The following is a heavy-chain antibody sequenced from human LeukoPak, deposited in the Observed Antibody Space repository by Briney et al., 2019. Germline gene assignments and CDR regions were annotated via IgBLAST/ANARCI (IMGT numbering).Heavy chain of an antibody. CDR2: INHSGST. V-gene: IGHV4-34*01. Sequence: SETLSLTCAVYGGSFSGYYWSWIRQPPGKGLEWIGEINHSGSTYYNPSLKSRVTISLDTSKKQFSLKLSSVTAADTAVYYCARQDGYTLNWFDPWGQGTLVTVSS. D-gene: IGHD6-13*01. CDR3: ARQDGYTLNWFDP. CDR1: GGSFSGYY. J-gene: IGHJ5*02.